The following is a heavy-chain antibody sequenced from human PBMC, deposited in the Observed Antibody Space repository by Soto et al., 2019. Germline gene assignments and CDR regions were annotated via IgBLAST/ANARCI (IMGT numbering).Heavy chain of an antibody. CDR1: GFTFSDYY. Sequence: GGSLRLSCAASGFTFSDYYMSWIRQAPGKGLEYISYISSSSGSTNYADSVEGRFTISRDNAKNSLYLQMSSLRAEDTAVYYCARDRGGYDRLYYYHGMDVWGQGTTVTVSS. V-gene: IGHV3-11*06. D-gene: IGHD5-12*01. CDR2: ISSSSGST. CDR3: ARDRGGYDRLYYYHGMDV. J-gene: IGHJ6*02.